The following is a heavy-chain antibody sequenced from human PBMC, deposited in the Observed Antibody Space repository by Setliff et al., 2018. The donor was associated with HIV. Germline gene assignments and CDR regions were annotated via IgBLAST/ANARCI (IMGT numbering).Heavy chain of an antibody. CDR2: IYYTGST. D-gene: IGHD6-19*01. V-gene: IGHV4-28*01. J-gene: IGHJ4*02. CDR3: IIAYSSGWLAPMGFDS. Sequence: SETLSLTCTVSGYSITNNNYWGWIRQPPGKGLEWIGYIYYTGSTYYNPSLKSRVTISIDTSKNQFSLKLSSVTAADTAVYYCIIAYSSGWLAPMGFDSWGQGTLVTVSS. CDR1: GYSITNNNY.